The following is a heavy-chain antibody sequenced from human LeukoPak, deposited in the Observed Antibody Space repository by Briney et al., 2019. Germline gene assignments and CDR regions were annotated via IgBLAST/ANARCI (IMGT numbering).Heavy chain of an antibody. D-gene: IGHD3-22*01. CDR1: GFTLSTYW. CDR2: TNQDGSET. J-gene: IGHJ4*02. Sequence: SGGSLRLSCAASGFTLSTYWMSWVRQAPGKGPEWVANTNQDGSETYYVDSVKGRFTISRDNAKSSLYLQMTSLGAEDTAVYYCARDDSTGHFYFDYWGQGTLVTVSS. CDR3: ARDDSTGHFYFDY. V-gene: IGHV3-7*01.